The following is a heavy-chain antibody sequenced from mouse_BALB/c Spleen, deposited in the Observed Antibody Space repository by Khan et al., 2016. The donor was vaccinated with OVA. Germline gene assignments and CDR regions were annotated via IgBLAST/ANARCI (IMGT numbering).Heavy chain of an antibody. CDR1: GFDIKDYY. CDR3: ARAGYSPWFAY. D-gene: IGHD2-3*01. J-gene: IGHJ3*01. Sequence: VQLQQSGAELVRPGALVNLSCKASGFDIKDYYMHWVKQRPEQGLEWIGWIDPESDNTFFDPKFQDKASITSDTSSNTAYLQLSSLTSEDTAVYYCARAGYSPWFAYWGQGTMVTVSA. V-gene: IGHV14-1*02. CDR2: IDPESDNT.